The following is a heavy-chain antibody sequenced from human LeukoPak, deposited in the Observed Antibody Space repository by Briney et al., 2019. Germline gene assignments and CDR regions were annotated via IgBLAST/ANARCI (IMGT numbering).Heavy chain of an antibody. CDR3: ASEDYDSSGYYSFFDY. V-gene: IGHV3-48*03. D-gene: IGHD3-22*01. J-gene: IGHJ4*02. Sequence: GGSLRLSCAASGFTFSSYEMNWVRQAPGKGLEWVSYISSTGTTTHYADSVKGRFTIFRDNAKKSLYLQMNSLGAEDTAVYYCASEDYDSSGYYSFFDYWGQGTLVTVSS. CDR1: GFTFSSYE. CDR2: ISSTGTTT.